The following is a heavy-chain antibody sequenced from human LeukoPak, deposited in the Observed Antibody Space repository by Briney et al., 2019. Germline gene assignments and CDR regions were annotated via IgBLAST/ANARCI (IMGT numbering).Heavy chain of an antibody. CDR3: TSPQADSGATYFRH. J-gene: IGHJ1*01. V-gene: IGHV3-73*01. CDR2: IRSKANSYAT. Sequence: PGGSLRLSCAASGFTFSGSTIHWVRQASGKGLEWIGRIRSKANSYATVYAASVKGRFTISRDDAKNTAYLQMDSLKTEDTAVYYCTSPQADSGATYFRHWGQGTLVTVSS. D-gene: IGHD6-19*01. CDR1: GFTFSGST.